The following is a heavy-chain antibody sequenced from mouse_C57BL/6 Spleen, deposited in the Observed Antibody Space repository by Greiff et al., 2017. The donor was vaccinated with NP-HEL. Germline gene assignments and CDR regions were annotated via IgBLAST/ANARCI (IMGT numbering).Heavy chain of an antibody. CDR3: VRHGYGGYFDV. D-gene: IGHD1-2*01. V-gene: IGHV10-1*01. CDR1: GFSFNTYA. J-gene: IGHJ1*03. Sequence: EVKLVESGGGLVQPKGSLKLSCAASGFSFNTYAMNWVRQAPGKGLEWVARIRSKSNNYATYYADSVKDRFTISRDDSESMLYLQMNNLKTEDTAMYYCVRHGYGGYFDVWGTGTTVTVSS. CDR2: IRSKSNNYAT.